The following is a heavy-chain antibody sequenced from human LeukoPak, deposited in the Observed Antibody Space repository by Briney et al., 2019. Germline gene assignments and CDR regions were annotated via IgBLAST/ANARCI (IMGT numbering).Heavy chain of an antibody. CDR1: GFSVSSNY. CDR2: IYNGDRI. D-gene: IGHD4-17*01. J-gene: IGHJ4*02. CDR3: ILTTVTTSVEY. V-gene: IGHV3-53*01. Sequence: GGSLRLSCSASGFSVSSNYMNWVRQAPGKGLEWVSVIYNGDRIHYADSVKDRFTISSDNSKNTVYLQMNSLRAEDTAVYYCILTTVTTSVEYWGQGTLVTVSS.